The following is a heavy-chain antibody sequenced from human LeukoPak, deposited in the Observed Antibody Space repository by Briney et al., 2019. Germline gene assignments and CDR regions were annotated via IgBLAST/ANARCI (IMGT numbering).Heavy chain of an antibody. CDR2: ISSSSNTI. CDR3: ARASGSSSDGWVYYYYMDV. Sequence: GGSLRLSCAASGFTFSSYTMKWVRQAPGKGLEWVSYISSSSNTIYYANSVKGRFTISRDNAKNSLYLQMNSLRADDTAVYYCARASGSSSDGWVYYYYMDVWGKGTTVTVSS. V-gene: IGHV3-48*01. J-gene: IGHJ6*03. D-gene: IGHD6-6*01. CDR1: GFTFSSYT.